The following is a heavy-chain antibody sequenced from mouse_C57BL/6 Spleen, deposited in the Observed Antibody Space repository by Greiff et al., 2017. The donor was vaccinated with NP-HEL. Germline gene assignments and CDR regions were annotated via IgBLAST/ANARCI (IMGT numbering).Heavy chain of an antibody. CDR3: AINYEFDY. Sequence: VQLQQSGPELVKPGASVKISCKASGYAFSSSWMNWVKQRPGKGLEWIGRIYPGDGDTNYNGKFKGKATLTADKSSSTAYMQLSSLTSEDSAVYFCAINYEFDYWGQGTTLTVSS. J-gene: IGHJ2*01. CDR1: GYAFSSSW. D-gene: IGHD1-1*01. CDR2: IYPGDGDT. V-gene: IGHV1-82*01.